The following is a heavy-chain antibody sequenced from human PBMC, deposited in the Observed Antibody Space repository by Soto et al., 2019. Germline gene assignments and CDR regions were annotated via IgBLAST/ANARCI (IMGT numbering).Heavy chain of an antibody. Sequence: ILSLTCTVAGGSIVSSGCYWSWIRQHPGKGLEWIGYIYYSGRANYNPSLNSRATISVDTSKSQFSLKLSSVTAADTAVYYCAREDHYYTNSAYVLDFWGQGTRLTGSS. CDR2: IYYSGRA. V-gene: IGHV4-31*03. CDR3: AREDHYYTNSAYVLDF. J-gene: IGHJ4*02. CDR1: GGSIVSSGCY. D-gene: IGHD3-10*01.